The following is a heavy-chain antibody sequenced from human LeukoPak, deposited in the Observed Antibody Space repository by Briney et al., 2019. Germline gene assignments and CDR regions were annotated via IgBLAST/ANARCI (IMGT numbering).Heavy chain of an antibody. J-gene: IGHJ4*02. CDR2: IYYIAIT. V-gene: IGHV4-61*01. D-gene: IGHD5-18*01. CDR1: GGSVSSGSYC. Sequence: SETLSLTCTVSGGSVSSGSYCWGWLRQTAGKGLEWIGYIYYIAITHSTPSLKSRVTISLDPSKTQFSLKLSSLTAADTAVYYCARDRLYRGYSYGFDYWGQGTLVTVSS. CDR3: ARDRLYRGYSYGFDY.